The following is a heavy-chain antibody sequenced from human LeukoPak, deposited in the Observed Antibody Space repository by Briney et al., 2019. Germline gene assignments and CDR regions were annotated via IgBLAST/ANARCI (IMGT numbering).Heavy chain of an antibody. CDR2: MNPNSGNT. V-gene: IGHV1-8*01. CDR3: ARGDYVGINYYYYMDV. D-gene: IGHD3-16*01. Sequence: ASVKVSCKASGYTFTSYDINWVRQATGQGLEWMGWMNPNSGNTGYAQKFQGRVTITADESTSTAYMELSSLRSEDTAVYYCARGDYVGINYYYYMDVWGKGTTVTVSS. CDR1: GYTFTSYD. J-gene: IGHJ6*03.